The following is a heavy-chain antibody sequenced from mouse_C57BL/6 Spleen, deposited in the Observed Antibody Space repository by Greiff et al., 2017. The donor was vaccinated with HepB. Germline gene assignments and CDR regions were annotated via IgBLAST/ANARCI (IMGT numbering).Heavy chain of an antibody. V-gene: IGHV1-54*01. CDR3: ARSDGYYHWYFDV. D-gene: IGHD2-3*01. CDR2: INPGSGGT. CDR1: GYAFTNYL. J-gene: IGHJ1*03. Sequence: VQLQQSGAELVRPGTSVKVSCKASGYAFTNYLIEWVKQRPGQGLEWIGVINPGSGGTNYNEKFKGKATLTADKSSSTAYMQLSSLTSEDSAVYFCARSDGYYHWYFDVWGTGTTVTVSS.